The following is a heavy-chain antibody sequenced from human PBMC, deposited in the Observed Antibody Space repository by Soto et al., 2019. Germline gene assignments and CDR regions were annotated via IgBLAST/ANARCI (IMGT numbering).Heavy chain of an antibody. CDR1: GGSIDGYY. Sequence: QVQLQESGPGLVKPSETLSLTCTVSGGSIDGYYWTWIRQPPGKGLEWVGYIYYSGDSNYNPSLTSRVTMSVDTSKNQFYLNLSSVTAADTAIYYCARIRGVYGGNSVDYWGQGTLVTVSA. CDR3: ARIRGVYGGNSVDY. J-gene: IGHJ4*02. V-gene: IGHV4-59*01. CDR2: IYYSGDS. D-gene: IGHD4-17*01.